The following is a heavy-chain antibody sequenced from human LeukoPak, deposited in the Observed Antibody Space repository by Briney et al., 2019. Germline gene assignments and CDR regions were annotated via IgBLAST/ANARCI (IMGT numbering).Heavy chain of an antibody. CDR1: SGSITSYY. CDR3: ARPGNIYFWEFKI. Sequence: SETLSLTCTVSSGSITSYYWSWIRQPPGKGLEWIGYIYYTGSTNYNPSLKSRVTISVDTSKNQFSLKLSSVTAADTAVYYCARPGNIYFWEFKIWGQGTMVTVSS. D-gene: IGHD3-10*01. CDR2: IYYTGST. J-gene: IGHJ3*02. V-gene: IGHV4-59*01.